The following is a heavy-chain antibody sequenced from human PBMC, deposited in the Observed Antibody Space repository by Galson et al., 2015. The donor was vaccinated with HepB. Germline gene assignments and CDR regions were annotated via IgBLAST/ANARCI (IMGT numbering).Heavy chain of an antibody. J-gene: IGHJ4*02. CDR2: IRAKASGGTR. D-gene: IGHD6-19*01. Sequence: SLRLSCAVSGFTFDDYAMSWFRQAPGKGLEWVGFIRAKASGGTRQYAASVKGRFTISRDDSKSMAYLQMNSLKTEDTAMYYCTREPGEPWLVPSYYFDYWGQGTLVTVSS. CDR1: GFTFDDYA. V-gene: IGHV3-49*03. CDR3: TREPGEPWLVPSYYFDY.